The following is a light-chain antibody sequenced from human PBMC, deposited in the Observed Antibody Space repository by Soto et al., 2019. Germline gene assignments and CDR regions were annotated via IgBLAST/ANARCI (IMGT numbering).Light chain of an antibody. CDR1: QSINSRS. CDR3: QQYVASPYT. Sequence: DIVLTQSPGTPSLSPGERATLSCGASQSINSRSLAWYQQKPGQAPRLLIYDASSRATGIPDRFGASGSGTDFTLTISSLEPEDFAVYYCQQYVASPYTFGQGTKVDIK. V-gene: IGKV3-20*01. CDR2: DAS. J-gene: IGKJ2*01.